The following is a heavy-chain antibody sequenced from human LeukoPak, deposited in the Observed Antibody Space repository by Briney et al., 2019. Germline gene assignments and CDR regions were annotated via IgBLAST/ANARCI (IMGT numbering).Heavy chain of an antibody. CDR3: ARDGTDYGDYDIPFDY. CDR2: IYHSGST. J-gene: IGHJ4*02. D-gene: IGHD4-17*01. V-gene: IGHV4-39*07. CDR1: GGSISRSTYY. Sequence: PSETLSLTCTVSGGSISRSTYYWGCIRQPPGKGLEWIGEIYHSGSTNYNPSLKSRVTISVDKSKNQFSLKLSSVTAADTAVYYCARDGTDYGDYDIPFDYWGQGTLVTVSS.